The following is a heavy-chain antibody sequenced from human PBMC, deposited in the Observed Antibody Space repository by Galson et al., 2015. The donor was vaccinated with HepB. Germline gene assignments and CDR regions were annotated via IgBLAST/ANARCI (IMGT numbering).Heavy chain of an antibody. CDR3: TRIALSGSYWYFDY. J-gene: IGHJ4*02. Sequence: SLRLSCAASGFTFSSYTMNWVRPAPGKGLEWISYISTTSDNKFSADSVKGRFIISRDNATNLRYLQMNSLSAEDTAVDYCTRIALSGSYWYFDYWGQGSLVTVSS. CDR1: GFTFSSYT. CDR2: ISTTSDNK. V-gene: IGHV3-48*01. D-gene: IGHD1-26*01.